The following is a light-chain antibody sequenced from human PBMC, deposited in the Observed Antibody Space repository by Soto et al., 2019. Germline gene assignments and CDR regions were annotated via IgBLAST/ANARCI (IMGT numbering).Light chain of an antibody. J-gene: IGLJ1*01. CDR3: SSYTSSTTYV. Sequence: QSVLTQPASVSGSPGQSITISCTGTSSDVGGYNYVSWYQQHPAKAPKLMIYEVSNRPSGVSNRFSGSKSGNTASLTISGLQAEDEADYYCSSYTSSTTYVFGSGTK. CDR1: SSDVGGYNY. V-gene: IGLV2-14*01. CDR2: EVS.